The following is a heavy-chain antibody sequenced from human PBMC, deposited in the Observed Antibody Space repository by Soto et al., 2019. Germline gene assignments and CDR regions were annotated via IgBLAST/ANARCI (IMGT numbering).Heavy chain of an antibody. V-gene: IGHV3-74*01. CDR3: AREGDIVVVPAAYDLNSSLNWFDP. J-gene: IGHJ5*02. Sequence: GGSLRLSCAASGFTFSSYWMHWVRQAPGKGLVWVSRINSDGSSTSYADSVKGRFTISRDNAKNTLYLQMNSLRAEDTAVYYCAREGDIVVVPAAYDLNSSLNWFDPWGQGTLVTVSS. D-gene: IGHD2-2*01. CDR1: GFTFSSYW. CDR2: INSDGSST.